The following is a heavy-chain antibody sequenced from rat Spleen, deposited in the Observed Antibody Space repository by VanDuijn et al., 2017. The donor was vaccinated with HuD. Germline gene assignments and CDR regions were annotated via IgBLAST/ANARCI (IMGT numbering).Heavy chain of an antibody. J-gene: IGHJ2*01. D-gene: IGHD1-4*01. CDR2: INSAGST. CDR3: ARSTTRVRVMDA. V-gene: IGHV3-3*01. Sequence: EVQLQESGPGLVKPSQSLSLTCSVTGYSITSSYRWNWIRKFPGNKLEWMGYINSAGSTNYNPSLKSRISITRDTSKNQFFLQVNSVTTEDTATYYCARSTTRVRVMDAWGQGVMVTVSS. CDR1: GYSITSSYR.